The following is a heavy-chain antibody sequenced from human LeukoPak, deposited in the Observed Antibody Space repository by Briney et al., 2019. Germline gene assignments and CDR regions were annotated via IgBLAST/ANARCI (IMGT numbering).Heavy chain of an antibody. CDR1: GYTFTDSY. CDR2: ISPNNGDT. J-gene: IGHJ4*02. CDR3: VRSPIGASAY. Sequence: GASVKVSCKPSGYTFTDSYIHWVRQAPGVGLQWMGWISPNNGDTKYAGDFQDRVTMTRDTSISTAYMELTGLTPDDTAVYYCVRSPIGASAYWGRGTLVTVSS. D-gene: IGHD3-10*01. V-gene: IGHV1-2*02.